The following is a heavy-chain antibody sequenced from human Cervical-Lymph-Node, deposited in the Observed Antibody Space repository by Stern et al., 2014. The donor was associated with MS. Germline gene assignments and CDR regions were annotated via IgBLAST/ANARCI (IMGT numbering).Heavy chain of an antibody. D-gene: IGHD6-25*01. CDR3: ARPAAARYFDY. CDR2: ISYDGSSQ. Sequence: VQLLESGGGVVQSVRSLRLSCATSGFTFGRHSMHWVRQAPGKGLEWVAIISYDGSSQHYADSVKGRFTISRSNSNNTLFLQMNSLRVEDTAIYYCARPAAARYFDYGGQGSQVTVSS. V-gene: IGHV3-30-3*01. J-gene: IGHJ4*02. CDR1: GFTFGRHS.